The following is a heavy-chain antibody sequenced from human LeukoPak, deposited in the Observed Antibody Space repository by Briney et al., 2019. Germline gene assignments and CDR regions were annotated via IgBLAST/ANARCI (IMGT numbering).Heavy chain of an antibody. V-gene: IGHV4-4*07. CDR2: IYTSGST. J-gene: IGHJ4*02. CDR1: GVSLSSYY. D-gene: IGHD6-13*01. CDR3: AGSSSWSHFDY. Sequence: ADSLSLTCTVSGVSLSSYYWSWIRQPAGKRLEWIGRIYTSGSTNYNPSLKSRVTMSVDTSKNQFSLKLSSVTAADTAVYYCAGSSSWSHFDYWGQGTLVTVSS.